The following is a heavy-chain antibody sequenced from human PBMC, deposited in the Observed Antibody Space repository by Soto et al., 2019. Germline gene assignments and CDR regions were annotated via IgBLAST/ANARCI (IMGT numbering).Heavy chain of an antibody. CDR3: AKNPFGARELLGH. V-gene: IGHV3-23*01. Sequence: EVQLLESGGGLVQPGGSLRLSCAASGFTFSSYAMSWVRQAPGKGLEWVSAISGSGGSTYYADSVKGRFTISRDNSKNTLYLQMNSLRAEDTAVSYCAKNPFGARELLGHWGQGTLVTVSS. CDR2: ISGSGGST. CDR1: GFTFSSYA. J-gene: IGHJ4*02. D-gene: IGHD1-26*01.